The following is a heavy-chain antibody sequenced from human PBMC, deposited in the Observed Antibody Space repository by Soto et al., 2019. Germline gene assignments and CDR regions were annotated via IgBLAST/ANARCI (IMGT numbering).Heavy chain of an antibody. D-gene: IGHD3-16*01. CDR2: IFSNDEK. CDR3: ARIHSITWGSYFYGMDV. Sequence: ETLTLTCSVSGFSLSDTTMGVSWIRQPPRKALEWLAHIFSNDEKSYSTSLKTRLTISKDTSRSQVVLTMTNMDPVDTATYYCARIHSITWGSYFYGMDVWGQGTTVTVSS. J-gene: IGHJ6*02. V-gene: IGHV2-26*01. CDR1: GFSLSDTTMG.